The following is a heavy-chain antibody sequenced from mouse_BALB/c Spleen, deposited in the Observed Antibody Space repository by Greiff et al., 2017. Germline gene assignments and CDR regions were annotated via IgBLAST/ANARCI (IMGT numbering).Heavy chain of an antibody. D-gene: IGHD4-1*01. J-gene: IGHJ2*01. CDR1: GFTFSSYG. CDR3: ARHFGTNHFDY. V-gene: IGHV5-6*01. Sequence: EVMLAESGGDLVKPGGSLKLSCAASGFTFSSYGMSWVRQTPDKRLEWVATISSGGSYTYYPDSVKGRFTISRDNAKNTLYLQMSSLKSEDTAMYYCARHFGTNHFDYWGQGTTLTVSS. CDR2: ISSGGSYT.